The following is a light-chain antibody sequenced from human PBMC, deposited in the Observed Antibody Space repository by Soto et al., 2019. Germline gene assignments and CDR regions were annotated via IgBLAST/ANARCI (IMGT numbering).Light chain of an antibody. J-gene: IGLJ1*01. V-gene: IGLV1-40*01. CDR2: GNS. Sequence: QSVLTQPPLVSGAPGQRVTLSCTGSSSTIGAGYDVHWYQQLPGTAPKLLIYGNSNRPSGVPDRFSGSKSGTSASLAITGLQAEDEADYYCQSYDSSLSGYVFGTGTKLTVL. CDR3: QSYDSSLSGYV. CDR1: SSTIGAGYD.